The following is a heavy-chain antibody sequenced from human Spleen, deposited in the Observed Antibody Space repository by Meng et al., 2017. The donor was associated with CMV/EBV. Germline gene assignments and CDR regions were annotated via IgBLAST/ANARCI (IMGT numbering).Heavy chain of an antibody. D-gene: IGHD5-18*01. CDR2: INQDGSEK. J-gene: IGHJ3*02. CDR3: AKDPGGSTAMDPTGSAFDI. V-gene: IGHV3-7*03. CDR1: GFTFSTYW. Sequence: GESLKISCAASGFTFSTYWMSWVRQAPGKGLEWVANINQDGSEKYYVDSVKGRFTISRDNAKNSLYLQMNSLRAEDTAVYYCAKDPGGSTAMDPTGSAFDIWGQGTMVTVSS.